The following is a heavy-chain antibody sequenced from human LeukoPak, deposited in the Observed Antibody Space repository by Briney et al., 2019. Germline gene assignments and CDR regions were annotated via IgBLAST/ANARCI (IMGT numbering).Heavy chain of an antibody. CDR1: GGSISTYY. CDR3: ASIPLYYGSGSYPDY. D-gene: IGHD3-10*01. V-gene: IGHV4-59*12. J-gene: IGHJ4*02. CDR2: IYHSGST. Sequence: SETLSLTCSLSGGSISTYYWRWIRHPPGEGLEWIVYIYHSGSTNHNPSLKSRVIISVGTSKNHFPLQLSSVTAADTAVYYCASIPLYYGSGSYPDYWGQGTLVTVSS.